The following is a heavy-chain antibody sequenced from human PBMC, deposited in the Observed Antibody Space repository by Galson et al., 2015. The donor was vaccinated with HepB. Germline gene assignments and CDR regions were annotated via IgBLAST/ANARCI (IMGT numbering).Heavy chain of an antibody. Sequence: SLRLSCAASGFTFSHYAMSWVRQAPGKGLEWVSSISGSAGSTFYADSVKGRFTISRDNSKNSLYLQMNSLRVDDTAVYYCAKGGGSCRFGYWGQGTLVTVSS. CDR3: AKGGGSCRFGY. V-gene: IGHV3-23*01. CDR1: GFTFSHYA. CDR2: ISGSAGST. D-gene: IGHD1-26*01. J-gene: IGHJ4*02.